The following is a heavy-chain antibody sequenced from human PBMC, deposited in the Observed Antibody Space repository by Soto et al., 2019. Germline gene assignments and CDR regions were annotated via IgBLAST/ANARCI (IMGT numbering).Heavy chain of an antibody. CDR1: GGTFSSYA. CDR3: ASDESKGYCSGGGSYHIFWFDP. D-gene: IGHD2-15*01. J-gene: IGHJ5*02. Sequence: SVKVSCKASGGTFSSYAISWVRQAPGQGLEWMGGIIPIFGTANYAQMFQGRVTITADESTSTAYMELSSQRSQHTALDYCASDESKGYCSGGGSYHIFWFDPWGQGTLVTVSS. CDR2: IIPIFGTA. V-gene: IGHV1-69*13.